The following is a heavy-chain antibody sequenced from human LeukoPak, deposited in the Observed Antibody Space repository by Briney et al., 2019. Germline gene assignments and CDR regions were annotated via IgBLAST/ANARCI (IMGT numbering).Heavy chain of an antibody. CDR3: ARSSSGWYLDDAFDI. Sequence: ASVKVSCKASGYTFTNYAINWVRQAPGHGLEWMGWISIYNGNTNYTQNLQGRVTMTTDTSTNTAYMELRSLRSDDTAVYYCARSSSGWYLDDAFDIWGQGTMVTVSS. CDR1: GYTFTNYA. J-gene: IGHJ3*02. CDR2: ISIYNGNT. V-gene: IGHV1-18*01. D-gene: IGHD6-19*01.